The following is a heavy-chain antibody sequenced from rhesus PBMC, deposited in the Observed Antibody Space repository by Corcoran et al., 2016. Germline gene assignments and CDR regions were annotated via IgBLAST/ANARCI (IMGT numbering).Heavy chain of an antibody. CDR3: ARGIAEYFDV. V-gene: IGHV4-165*01. CDR2: ISGRSGST. J-gene: IGHJ5-1*01. CDR1: RGSFSGYY. Sequence: QVQLQESGPGLVKPSETPSLTCAVSRGSFSGYYLVLLRPPPGTGVEWIGYISGRSGSTDYNPSLKRRVTMSTDTSKNQFSLKLSSVTAADTAVYYCARGIAEYFDVWGPGVLVTVSS. D-gene: IGHD2-21*01.